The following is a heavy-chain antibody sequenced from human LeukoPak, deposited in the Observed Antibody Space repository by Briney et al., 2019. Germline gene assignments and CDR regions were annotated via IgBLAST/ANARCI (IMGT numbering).Heavy chain of an antibody. V-gene: IGHV4-59*01. J-gene: IGHJ6*02. CDR1: GGSISSYY. CDR3: ARDVYGMDV. CDR2: IYYSGST. Sequence: PSETLSLTCTVSGGSISSYYWSWIRQPPGKGLEWIGYIYYSGSTNYNPSLKSRVTISVDTSKNQFSLKLSSVTAADTAVYCCARDVYGMDVWGQGTTVTVSS.